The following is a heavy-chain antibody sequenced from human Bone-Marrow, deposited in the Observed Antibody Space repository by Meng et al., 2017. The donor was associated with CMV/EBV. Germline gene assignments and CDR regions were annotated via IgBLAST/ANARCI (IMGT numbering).Heavy chain of an antibody. CDR3: ARSNYYDSSGYSYYYYGMDV. CDR1: GYSFTSYW. Sequence: GSLKISCKGSGYSFTSYWIGWVRQMPGKGLEWMGIIYPGDSDTRYSPSFQGQVTISADKSISTAYLQWSSLKASDTAMYYCARSNYYDSSGYSYYYYGMDVWGQGTTVTVSS. D-gene: IGHD3-22*01. CDR2: IYPGDSDT. J-gene: IGHJ6*02. V-gene: IGHV5-51*01.